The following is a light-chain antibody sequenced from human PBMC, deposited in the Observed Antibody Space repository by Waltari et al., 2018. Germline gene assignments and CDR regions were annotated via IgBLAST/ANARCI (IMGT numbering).Light chain of an antibody. Sequence: DIVSTHSPGTLSLYRRPRPPLPWRASQSVSSSYLAWYQQTPGQAPRLLIYGASSRATGIPDRFSGSGSGTDFTLTISRLEPEDFAVYYCQQYGSSPEFTFGPGTKVDIK. CDR2: GAS. V-gene: IGKV3-20*01. CDR1: QSVSSSY. J-gene: IGKJ3*01. CDR3: QQYGSSPEFT.